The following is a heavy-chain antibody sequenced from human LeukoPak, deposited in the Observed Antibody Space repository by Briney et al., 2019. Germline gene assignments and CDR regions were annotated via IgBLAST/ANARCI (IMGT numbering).Heavy chain of an antibody. CDR1: GGSISSYY. Sequence: PSETLSLTCTVSGGSISSYYWSWIRQPPGKGLEWIGYIYYGGSTNYNPSLKSRVTISVDTSKNQFSLKLSSVTAADTAVYYCARHNTVRGGRWFDPWGQGTLVTVSS. V-gene: IGHV4-59*08. D-gene: IGHD3-10*01. CDR2: IYYGGST. CDR3: ARHNTVRGGRWFDP. J-gene: IGHJ5*02.